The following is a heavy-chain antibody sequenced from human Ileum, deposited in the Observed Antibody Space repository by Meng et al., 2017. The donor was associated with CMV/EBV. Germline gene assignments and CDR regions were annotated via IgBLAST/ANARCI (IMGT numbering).Heavy chain of an antibody. V-gene: IGHV3-48*04. J-gene: IGHJ4*02. D-gene: IGHD2-21*01. CDR1: GFTFSSYS. CDR3: AREERVLWWNRPPLPDSFDY. CDR2: ISSSGSTI. Sequence: GGSLRLSCAASGFTFSSYSMNWVRQAPGKGLEWVSYISSSGSTIYYADSVKGRFTISRDNAKNSLYLQMNSLRAEDTAVYYCAREERVLWWNRPPLPDSFDYWGQGTLVTVSS.